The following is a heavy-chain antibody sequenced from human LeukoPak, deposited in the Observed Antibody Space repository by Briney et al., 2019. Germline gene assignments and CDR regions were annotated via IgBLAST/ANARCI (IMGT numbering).Heavy chain of an antibody. J-gene: IGHJ5*02. CDR1: GFTFSSYW. D-gene: IGHD6-13*01. V-gene: IGHV3-74*01. CDR2: INSDGYST. Sequence: GGSLRLSCAASGFTFSSYWMHWVRQAPGKGLVWVSRINSDGYSTTYADSVKGRFSISRDNAKNTLYLQMNSLRAEDTAVYYCAKDLRKAVAGTGWFDPWGQGTLVTVSS. CDR3: AKDLRKAVAGTGWFDP.